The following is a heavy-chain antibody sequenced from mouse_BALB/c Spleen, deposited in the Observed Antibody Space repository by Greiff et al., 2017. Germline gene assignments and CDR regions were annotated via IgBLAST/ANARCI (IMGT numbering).Heavy chain of an antibody. CDR2: IYPGDGDT. Sequence: QVQLKQSGPELVKPGASVKISCKASGYAFSSSWMNWVKQRPGQGLEWIGRIYPGDGDTNYNGKFKGKATLTADKSSSTAYMQLSSLTSVDSAVYFCARHHFDYWGQGTTLTVSS. V-gene: IGHV1-82*01. CDR3: ARHHFDY. J-gene: IGHJ2*01. CDR1: GYAFSSSW.